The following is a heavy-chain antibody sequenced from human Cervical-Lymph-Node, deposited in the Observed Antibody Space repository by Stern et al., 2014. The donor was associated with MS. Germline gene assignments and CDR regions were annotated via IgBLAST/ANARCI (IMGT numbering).Heavy chain of an antibody. D-gene: IGHD3-16*02. CDR1: GGSVSSSY. CDR2: VSNSGST. Sequence: VQLEESGPGLVKPSGTLSLTCTVSGGSVSSSYWSWIRQSPGKGLEWIGFVSNSGSTNYSPSLKTRVTISVDTSKRQVSLKVRSATAADTAVYYCARMTRISLGGFIATPFDNWGQGTLVTVSS. CDR3: ARMTRISLGGFIATPFDN. V-gene: IGHV4-59*02. J-gene: IGHJ4*02.